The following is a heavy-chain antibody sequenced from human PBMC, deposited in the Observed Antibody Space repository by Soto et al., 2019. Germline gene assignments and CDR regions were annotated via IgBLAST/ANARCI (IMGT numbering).Heavy chain of an antibody. CDR3: ARSVVGNYDFWSGYPPSGGMDV. V-gene: IGHV4-30-2*01. CDR2: IYHSGST. Sequence: PSETLSLTCAVSGGSISSGGYSWSWIRQPPGKGLEWIGYIYHSGSTYYNPSLKSRVTISVDRSKNQFSLKLSSVTAADTAVYYCARSVVGNYDFWSGYPPSGGMDVWGKVTTVTVSS. J-gene: IGHJ6*04. D-gene: IGHD3-3*01. CDR1: GGSISSGGYS.